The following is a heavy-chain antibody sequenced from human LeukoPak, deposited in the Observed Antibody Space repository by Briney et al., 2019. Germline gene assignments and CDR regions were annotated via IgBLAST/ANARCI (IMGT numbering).Heavy chain of an antibody. CDR3: APYYYDSSGYYY. J-gene: IGHJ4*02. V-gene: IGHV4-39*01. CDR1: GGSISSSSYY. D-gene: IGHD3-22*01. Sequence: PSGTLSLTCTVSGGSISSSSYYWGWIRQPPGKGLEWIGSIYYSGSTYYNPSLKSRVTISVDTSKNQFTLKLSSVTAADTAVYYGAPYYYDSSGYYYWGQGTLVTVSS. CDR2: IYYSGST.